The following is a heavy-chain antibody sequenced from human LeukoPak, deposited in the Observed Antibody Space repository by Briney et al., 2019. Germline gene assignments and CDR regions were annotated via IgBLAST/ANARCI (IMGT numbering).Heavy chain of an antibody. D-gene: IGHD3-3*01. CDR2: IYPGDSDT. CDR1: GYSFTSYW. V-gene: IGHV5-51*01. J-gene: IGHJ4*02. Sequence: GESLKISCKGSGYSFTSYWIGWVRQMPGKGLEWMGIIYPGDSDTRYSPSFQGQVTISADKSISTAYLQWSSLKASDTAMYYCAXXRGYDFWRSQNAKPNYFDYWGQGTLVTVSS. CDR3: AXXRGYDFWRSQNAKPNYFDY.